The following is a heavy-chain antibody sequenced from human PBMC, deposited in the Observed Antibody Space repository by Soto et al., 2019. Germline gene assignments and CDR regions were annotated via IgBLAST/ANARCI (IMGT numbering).Heavy chain of an antibody. CDR3: VSYSDCDGGNCPMGGFDM. CDR2: IYPGNSNT. J-gene: IGHJ3*02. D-gene: IGHD2-15*01. V-gene: IGHV5-51*01. Sequence: NVPCQASGYTFTDHYIHWLAPPLQMPGKGLEWVGIIYPGNSNTIHSPSSQGQVTISADPALCTSYHQWYTLKPSDTATDFCVSYSDCDGGNCPMGGFDMWGQGTMVTVSS. CDR1: GYTFTDHY.